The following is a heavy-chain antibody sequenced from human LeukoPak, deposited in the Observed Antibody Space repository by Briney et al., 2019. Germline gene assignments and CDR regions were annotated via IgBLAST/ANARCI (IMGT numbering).Heavy chain of an antibody. Sequence: GASVKVSCKVSGYTLTELSMNWVRQAPGKGLEWMGGFDPEDGETIYAQKFQGRVTMTEDTSTDTAYIELSSLRPEDTAVYYCATVQTMVSSGYYNDYWGQGTLVTVSS. D-gene: IGHD3-22*01. CDR2: FDPEDGET. CDR3: ATVQTMVSSGYYNDY. J-gene: IGHJ4*02. CDR1: GYTLTELS. V-gene: IGHV1-24*01.